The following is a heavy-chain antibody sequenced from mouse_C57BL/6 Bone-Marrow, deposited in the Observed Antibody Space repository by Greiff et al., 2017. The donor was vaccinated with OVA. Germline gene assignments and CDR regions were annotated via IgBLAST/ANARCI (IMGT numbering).Heavy chain of an antibody. CDR1: GYTFTSYW. CDR3: SLGALYARDY. J-gene: IGHJ4*01. V-gene: IGHV1-55*01. CDR2: IYPGSGST. Sequence: QVQLQQPGAELVKPGASVKMSCKASGYTFTSYWITWVKQRPGQGLEWIGDIYPGSGSTNYNEKLQSKATLTVDKSSSTAYMQLSSLTSEDSAVSYCSLGALYARDYWGQGTSVTVSS. D-gene: IGHD6-1*01.